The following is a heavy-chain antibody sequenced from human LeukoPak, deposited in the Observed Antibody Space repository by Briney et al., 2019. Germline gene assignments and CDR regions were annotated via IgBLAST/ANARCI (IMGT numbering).Heavy chain of an antibody. V-gene: IGHV1-69*13. D-gene: IGHD5-18*01. CDR2: IIPIFGTA. J-gene: IGHJ4*02. Sequence: GASVKVSCKASGYTFTSYAISWVRQAPGQGLEWMGGIIPIFGTANYAQKFQGRVTITADESTSTAYMELSSLRSEDTAVYYCARGDFRDVDTAMVLGYWGQGTLVTVSS. CDR1: GYTFTSYA. CDR3: ARGDFRDVDTAMVLGY.